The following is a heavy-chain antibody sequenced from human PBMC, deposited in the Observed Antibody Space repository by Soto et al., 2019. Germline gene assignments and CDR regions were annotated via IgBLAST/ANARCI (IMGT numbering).Heavy chain of an antibody. CDR1: GYTFSDYA. CDR2: ISASTRNT. Sequence: QVQLVQSGGEVKKPGASVKVSCQASGYTFSDYAISWVRQAPGQGLEWMGWISASTRNTDQAQNFQGRVIMTLDTSTNTGYMELRSLRSDDTAVYYCVRCYCSVGSCYACWHFDLWCRSTLVTVSS. CDR3: VRCYCSVGSCYACWHFDL. D-gene: IGHD2-15*01. V-gene: IGHV1-18*01. J-gene: IGHJ2*01.